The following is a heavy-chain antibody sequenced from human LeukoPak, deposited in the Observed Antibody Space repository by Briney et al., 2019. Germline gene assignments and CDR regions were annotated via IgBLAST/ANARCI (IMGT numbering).Heavy chain of an antibody. J-gene: IGHJ6*03. CDR2: INHGGST. D-gene: IGHD4-17*01. CDR1: GESFSGYY. CDR3: ARGSYGRPVTTIKYYYFYYLDV. Sequence: SETLSLTCTVYGESFSGYYWTWIRQPPGKGLEWVGEINHGGSTDYNPSLKSRVTISIDTSKNQFSLKLNSVAAADTAVYYCARGSYGRPVTTIKYYYFYYLDVWGKGTTVTVSS. V-gene: IGHV4-34*01.